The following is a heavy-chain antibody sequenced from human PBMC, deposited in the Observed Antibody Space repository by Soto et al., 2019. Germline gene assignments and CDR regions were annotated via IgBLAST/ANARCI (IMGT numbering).Heavy chain of an antibody. CDR3: AREKGGSYSNWFDP. CDR2: ISYDGSNK. J-gene: IGHJ5*02. CDR1: GFTFSSYA. Sequence: GGSLRLSCAASGFTFSSYAMHWVRQAPGKGLEWVAVISYDGSNKYYADSVKGRFTISRDNSKNTLYLQMNSLRAEDTAVYYCAREKGGSYSNWFDPWGQGTLVTVSS. D-gene: IGHD1-26*01. V-gene: IGHV3-30*04.